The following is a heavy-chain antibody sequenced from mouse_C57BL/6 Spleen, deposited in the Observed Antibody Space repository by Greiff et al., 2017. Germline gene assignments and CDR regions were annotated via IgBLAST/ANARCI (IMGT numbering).Heavy chain of an antibody. CDR1: GYTFTSYW. V-gene: IGHV1-64*01. Sequence: QVQLQQPGAVLVKPGASVKLSCKASGYTFTSYWMHWVKQRPGQGLEWIGMIHPNSGSTNYNEKFKSKATLTVDKSSSTAYMQLSSLTSEDSAVYYCAPTAQATGFAYWGQGTLVTVSA. J-gene: IGHJ3*01. CDR3: APTAQATGFAY. CDR2: IHPNSGST. D-gene: IGHD3-2*02.